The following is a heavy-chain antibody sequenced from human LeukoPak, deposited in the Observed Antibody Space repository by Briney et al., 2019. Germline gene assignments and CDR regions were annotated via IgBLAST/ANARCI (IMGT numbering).Heavy chain of an antibody. CDR2: ISSSSSTI. V-gene: IGHV3-48*01. Sequence: GGSLRLSCAASGFTFSSYSMNWVRQAPGKGLEWVSYISSSSSTIYYADSVKGRFTISRDNAKNSLYLQMNSLRGEDTAVYYCEKCPEADRITIFGVVTNYGMDVWGQGTAVTVSS. CDR1: GFTFSSYS. CDR3: EKCPEADRITIFGVVTNYGMDV. D-gene: IGHD3-3*01. J-gene: IGHJ6*02.